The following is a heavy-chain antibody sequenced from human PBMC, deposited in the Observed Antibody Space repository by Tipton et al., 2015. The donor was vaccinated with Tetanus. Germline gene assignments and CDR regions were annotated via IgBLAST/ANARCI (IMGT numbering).Heavy chain of an antibody. D-gene: IGHD5-12*01. CDR1: GGSISSYY. CDR3: ARVRRGATTDLDY. J-gene: IGHJ4*02. CDR2: IYGTGTT. Sequence: GLVKPSETLSLTCTVSGGSISSYYWSWIRQPPGKGLEWIGRIYGTGTTDYNPSLKSRVSMSVDTSKNQFSLRLSSVTAADTAVYYCARVRRGATTDLDYWGQGTLVTVSS. V-gene: IGHV4-4*07.